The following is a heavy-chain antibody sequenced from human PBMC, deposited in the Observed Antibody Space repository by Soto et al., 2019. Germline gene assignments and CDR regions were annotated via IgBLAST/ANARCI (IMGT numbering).Heavy chain of an antibody. Sequence: VHLHQGGAGPVEPSGALSLPWGVPGGALSGYYCMWIRQPPGKGLEWIGEVIHSGNTNYNPSLKSRLTISLDTSKNQFSLNLTSVTAADTAMYYCARGRRIDSWGQGTLVTVSA. CDR3: ARGRRIDS. CDR2: VIHSGNT. V-gene: IGHV4-34*01. CDR1: GGALSGYY. J-gene: IGHJ4*02.